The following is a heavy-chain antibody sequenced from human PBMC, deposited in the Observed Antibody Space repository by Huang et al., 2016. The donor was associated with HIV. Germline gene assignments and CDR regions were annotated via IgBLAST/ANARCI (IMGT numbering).Heavy chain of an antibody. Sequence: QLQLQESGPGLVKPSETLSLTCTVSGGSIRSDTYYWGWIRQPPGKGLAWIGSIYYSGSTYYNPSLKRRVTITVDTSKNHFSLRMRSVTAADTAVYYCARLPGSITMIRGVITDPYWGQGTLVTVSS. CDR3: ARLPGSITMIRGVITDPY. CDR1: GGSIRSDTYY. D-gene: IGHD3-10*01. CDR2: IYYSGST. J-gene: IGHJ4*02. V-gene: IGHV4-39*02.